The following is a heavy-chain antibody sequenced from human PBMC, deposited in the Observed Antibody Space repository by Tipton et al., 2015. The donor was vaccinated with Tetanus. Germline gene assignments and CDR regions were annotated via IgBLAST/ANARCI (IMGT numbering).Heavy chain of an antibody. CDR1: GGSMNSGGYY. J-gene: IGHJ4*02. D-gene: IGHD3-22*01. CDR2: IYYSGST. CDR3: VRVGGYYDSSGYRVTCFDS. Sequence: TLSLTCTVSGGSMNSGGYYWSWIRQHPGKGLEWIGYIYYSGSTYYNPSLKSRVTISVDTSKNQFSLKLSSVTAADTAVYYCVRVGGYYDSSGYRVTCFDSWGQGTLVTVSS. V-gene: IGHV4-31*03.